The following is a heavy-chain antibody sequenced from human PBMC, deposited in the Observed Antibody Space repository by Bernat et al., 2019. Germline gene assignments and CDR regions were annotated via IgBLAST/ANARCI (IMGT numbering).Heavy chain of an antibody. D-gene: IGHD6-13*01. J-gene: IGHJ4*02. CDR1: GYSFTSYW. CDR3: ARQGPGYSSSGYQLDY. Sequence: EVQLVQSGAEVKKPGESLKISCKGSGYSFTSYWIGWVRQMHGKGLEWMGIIYPGDSDTRYSPSVQGQVTISADTSISTAYLQWSSLKASDTAMYYYARQGPGYSSSGYQLDYWGQGTLVTVSS. CDR2: IYPGDSDT. V-gene: IGHV5-51*01.